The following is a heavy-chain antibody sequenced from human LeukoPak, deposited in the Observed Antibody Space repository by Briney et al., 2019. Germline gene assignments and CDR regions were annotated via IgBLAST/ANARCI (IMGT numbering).Heavy chain of an antibody. D-gene: IGHD3-10*01. J-gene: IGHJ4*02. CDR1: GFTFSSYS. V-gene: IGHV3-21*01. CDR2: ISSSSSYI. CDR3: AREYYYGSGSYYY. Sequence: PGGSLRLSCAASGFTFSSYSMNWVRQAPGKGLKWVSSISSSSSYINYADSVKGRFTISRDNAKNSLYLQMNSLRAEDTAVYYCAREYYYGSGSYYYWGQGTLVTVSS.